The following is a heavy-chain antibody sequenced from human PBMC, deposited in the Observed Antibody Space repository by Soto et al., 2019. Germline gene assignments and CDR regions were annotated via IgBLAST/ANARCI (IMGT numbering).Heavy chain of an antibody. D-gene: IGHD3-10*01. Sequence: SETLSLTCAVHGGSFSGYYWSWIRQPPGKGLEWIGEINHSGSTNYNPSLKSRVTISVDTSKNQFSLKLRSVTAADTAVYYCASGLLLTDYWGQGTLVTVSS. V-gene: IGHV4-34*01. CDR2: INHSGST. CDR1: GGSFSGYY. J-gene: IGHJ4*02. CDR3: ASGLLLTDY.